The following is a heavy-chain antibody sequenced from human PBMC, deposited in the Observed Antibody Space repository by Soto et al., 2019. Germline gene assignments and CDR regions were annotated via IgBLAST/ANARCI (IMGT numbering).Heavy chain of an antibody. CDR1: GFTFSSYA. CDR3: AKDFGTIVVVTDWLDP. CDR2: ISGSGGST. J-gene: IGHJ5*02. D-gene: IGHD2-21*02. Sequence: EVQLLESGGGLVQPGGSLRQSCAASGFTFSSYAMSWVRQAPGKGLEWVSAISGSGGSTYYADSVKGRFTISRDNSKNTLYLQMNSLRAEDTAVYYCAKDFGTIVVVTDWLDPWGQGTLVTVSS. V-gene: IGHV3-23*01.